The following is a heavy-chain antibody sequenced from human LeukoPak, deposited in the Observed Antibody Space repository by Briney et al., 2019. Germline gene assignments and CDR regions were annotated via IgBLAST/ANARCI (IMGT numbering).Heavy chain of an antibody. CDR3: AKVPPEMATIPLLDY. CDR1: GFTFSGYA. D-gene: IGHD5-24*01. CDR2: ISGSGGST. J-gene: IGHJ4*02. Sequence: GGSLRLSCAASGFTFSGYAMSWVRQAPGKGLEWVSAISGSGGSTYYADSVKGRFTISRDNSKNTLYLQMNSLRTEDTAVYYCAKVPPEMATIPLLDYWGQGTLVTVSS. V-gene: IGHV3-23*01.